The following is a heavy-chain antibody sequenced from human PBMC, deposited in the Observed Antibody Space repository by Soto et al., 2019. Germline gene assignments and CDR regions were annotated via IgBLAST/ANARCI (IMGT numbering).Heavy chain of an antibody. CDR2: ISGSGNYT. Sequence: GGSLRLSCAASGFTFSTYSMNWVRQAPGKELDWVSSISGSGNYTHYADFLSGRFTISRDNAKTSLYLQMNSLRAEDTAVYYCAREGINNYNEYYFDSWGQRTVVTVCS. CDR3: AREGINNYNEYYFDS. CDR1: GFTFSTYS. J-gene: IGHJ4*02. D-gene: IGHD4-4*01. V-gene: IGHV3-21*01.